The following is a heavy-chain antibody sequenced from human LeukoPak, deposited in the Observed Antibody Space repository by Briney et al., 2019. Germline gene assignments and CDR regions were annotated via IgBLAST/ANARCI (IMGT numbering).Heavy chain of an antibody. D-gene: IGHD2-2*02. CDR2: IYLGDSDT. CDR1: GYSFTNYW. J-gene: IGHJ4*02. V-gene: IGHV5-51*01. Sequence: GESLKISCKGSGYSFTNYWIAWVRQMPGKGLEWMGIIYLGDSDTRYSPSLQGQVTVSSDKSITTAYLQWSSLKASDTAKYYCARLYCASTSCYSRWLDYWGQGTLVTVSS. CDR3: ARLYCASTSCYSRWLDY.